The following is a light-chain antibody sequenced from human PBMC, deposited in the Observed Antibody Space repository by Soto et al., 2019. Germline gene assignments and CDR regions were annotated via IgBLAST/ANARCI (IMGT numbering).Light chain of an antibody. J-gene: IGKJ1*01. CDR3: QQYGVSPST. Sequence: EIVLTQSPGTLSLSPGERATLSCRASQSVSSSLAWYQQKPGQAPRLLIYGTSNRSTAIPDRFSGSGSGADFTLTISRREPEDFALDSCQQYGVSPSTFGPGTRVEI. CDR2: GTS. CDR1: QSVSSS. V-gene: IGKV3-20*01.